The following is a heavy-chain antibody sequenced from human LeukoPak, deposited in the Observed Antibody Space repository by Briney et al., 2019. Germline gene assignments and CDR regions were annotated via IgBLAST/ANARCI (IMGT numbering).Heavy chain of an antibody. Sequence: SVKVSCKASGGTFSSYAISWVRQAPGQGLEWMGGIIPIFGTANYAQKFQGRVTITADESTSTAYMEPSSLRSEDTAVYYCAREADSSGQNWFDPWGQGTLVTVSS. V-gene: IGHV1-69*13. CDR3: AREADSSGQNWFDP. CDR1: GGTFSSYA. CDR2: IIPIFGTA. J-gene: IGHJ5*02. D-gene: IGHD3-22*01.